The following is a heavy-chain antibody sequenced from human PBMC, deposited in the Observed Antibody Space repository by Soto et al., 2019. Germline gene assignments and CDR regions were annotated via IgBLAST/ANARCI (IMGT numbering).Heavy chain of an antibody. D-gene: IGHD2-15*01. CDR2: IYPGDSDT. V-gene: IGHV5-51*01. CDR1: GYSFTSYW. Sequence: GESLKISCKGSGYSFTSYWIGWVRQMPGKGLEWMGIIYPGDSDTRYSPSFQGQVTISADKSISTAYLQWSSLKASDTAMCYCARPGGNGDYYYYGMDVWGKGTTVTVSS. CDR3: ARPGGNGDYYYYGMDV. J-gene: IGHJ6*04.